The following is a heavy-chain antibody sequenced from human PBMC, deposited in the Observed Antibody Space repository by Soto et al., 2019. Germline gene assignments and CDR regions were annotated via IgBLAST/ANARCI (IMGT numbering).Heavy chain of an antibody. V-gene: IGHV3-66*01. CDR3: AREAFDYYGSGSYLVDY. CDR2: IYSGGST. D-gene: IGHD3-10*01. Sequence: GGSLRLSCAASGFTVSSNYMSWVRQAPGKGLEWVSVIYSGGSTYYADSVKGRFTISRDNSKNTLYLQMNSLRAEDTAVYYCAREAFDYYGSGSYLVDYWGQGTLVTVSS. CDR1: GFTVSSNY. J-gene: IGHJ4*02.